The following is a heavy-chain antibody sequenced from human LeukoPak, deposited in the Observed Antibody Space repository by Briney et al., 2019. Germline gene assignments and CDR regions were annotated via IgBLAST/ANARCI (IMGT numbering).Heavy chain of an antibody. D-gene: IGHD6-19*01. CDR3: ARGVSSVLSPDY. V-gene: IGHV1-69*04. CDR1: GGTFSSYA. Sequence: PRASVKVSCKASGGTFSSYAISWVRQAPGQGLEWMGRIIPILGIANYAQKFQGGVTITADKSTSTAYMELSSLRSEDTAVYYCARGVSSVLSPDYWGQGTLVTVSS. J-gene: IGHJ4*02. CDR2: IIPILGIA.